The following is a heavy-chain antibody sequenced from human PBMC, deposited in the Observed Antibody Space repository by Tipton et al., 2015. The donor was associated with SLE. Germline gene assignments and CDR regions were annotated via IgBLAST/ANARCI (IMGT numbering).Heavy chain of an antibody. D-gene: IGHD3-22*01. CDR2: IYYSGST. J-gene: IGHJ4*02. CDR3: ARGDTSGYPDY. V-gene: IGHV4-59*01. CDR1: GGSISSYY. Sequence: TLSLTCTVSGGSISSYYWSWIRQPPGKGLEWIGYIYYSGSTNYNPSLKSRVTISVDTSKNQFSLKLSSVTAADTAVYYCARGDTSGYPDYWGQGTLVTVSS.